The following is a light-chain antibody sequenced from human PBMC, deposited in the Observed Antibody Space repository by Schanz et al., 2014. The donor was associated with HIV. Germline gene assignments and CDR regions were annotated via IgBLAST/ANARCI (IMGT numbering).Light chain of an antibody. CDR1: SSDVGDYNY. Sequence: QSALTQPPSASGSPGQSVTLSCTGTSSDVGDYNYVSWYQQHPGKAPKIMIYEVSKRPSGVPDRFSGSKSGTSASLAITGLQAEDEADYYCSSKRSGDTTPFVFGSGTKLTVL. J-gene: IGLJ1*01. CDR2: EVS. V-gene: IGLV2-8*01. CDR3: SSKRSGDTTPFV.